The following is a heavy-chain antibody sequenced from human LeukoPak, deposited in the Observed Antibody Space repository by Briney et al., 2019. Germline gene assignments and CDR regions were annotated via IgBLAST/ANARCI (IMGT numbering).Heavy chain of an antibody. V-gene: IGHV3-21*01. J-gene: IGHJ4*02. Sequence: AGGSLRLSCSASGFTFSRYSMNWVRQAPGKGLEWVSAITSNGGFIKYADSMKGRFTISRDNAKNSLYLQMNSLRAEDTAVYYCARAGCRGDYQMCFDSWGQGTLVTVSS. CDR3: ARAGCRGDYQMCFDS. D-gene: IGHD4-11*01. CDR1: GFTFSRYS. CDR2: ITSNGGFI.